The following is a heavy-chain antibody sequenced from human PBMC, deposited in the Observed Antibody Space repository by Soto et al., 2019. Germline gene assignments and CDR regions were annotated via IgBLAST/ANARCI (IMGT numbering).Heavy chain of an antibody. V-gene: IGHV4-4*02. J-gene: IGHJ6*02. CDR1: GGSISSSNW. CDR2: IYHSGST. Sequence: PXETLSLTCAVSGGSISSSNWWSWVRQPPGKGLEWIGEIYHSGSTNYNPSLKSRVTISVDKSKNQFSLKLSSVTAADTAVYYCARRGRLAAAGTGYGMDVWGQGTTVTVSS. CDR3: ARRGRLAAAGTGYGMDV. D-gene: IGHD6-13*01.